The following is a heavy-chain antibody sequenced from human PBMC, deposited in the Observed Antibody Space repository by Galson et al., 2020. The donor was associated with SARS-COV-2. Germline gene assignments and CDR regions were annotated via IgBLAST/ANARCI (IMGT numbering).Heavy chain of an antibody. J-gene: IGHJ4*02. CDR1: GRSEEHTSEL. Sequence: SETLSLTCAVYGRSEEHTSELQSPAMPSYAVLCLKYNYYSGSTNYNPSLKSRVTISVDTSKNQFSLKLSSVTAADTAVYYCARGFDYWGQGTL. V-gene: IGHV4-61*01. CDR2: NYYSGST. CDR3: ARGFDY.